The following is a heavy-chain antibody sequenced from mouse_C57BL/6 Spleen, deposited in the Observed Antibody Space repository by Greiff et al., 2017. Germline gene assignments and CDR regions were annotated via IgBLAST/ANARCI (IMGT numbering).Heavy chain of an antibody. Sequence: EVQRVESEGGLVQPGSSMKLSCTASGFTFSDYYMAWVRQVPEKGLEWVANINYDGSSTYYLDSLKSRFIISRDNAKNILYLQMSSLKSEDTATYYWARATYDVGVLDYWGQGTSVPVSP. CDR3: ARATYDVGVLDY. CDR2: INYDGSST. D-gene: IGHD2-12*01. V-gene: IGHV5-16*01. CDR1: GFTFSDYY. J-gene: IGHJ4*01.